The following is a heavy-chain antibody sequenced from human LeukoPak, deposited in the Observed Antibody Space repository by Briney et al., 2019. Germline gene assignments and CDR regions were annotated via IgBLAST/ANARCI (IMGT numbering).Heavy chain of an antibody. CDR3: ARDLFPSIGYSYGYALDI. CDR1: GFTFSSYS. Sequence: PGGSLRLSCAAYGFTFSSYSMNWVRQAPGKGLEWVSSISSSSSYIYYADSVKGRFTISRDNAKNSLYLQMNSLRAEDTAVYYCARDLFPSIGYSYGYALDIWGQGTMVTVSS. D-gene: IGHD5-18*01. J-gene: IGHJ3*02. CDR2: ISSSSSYI. V-gene: IGHV3-21*01.